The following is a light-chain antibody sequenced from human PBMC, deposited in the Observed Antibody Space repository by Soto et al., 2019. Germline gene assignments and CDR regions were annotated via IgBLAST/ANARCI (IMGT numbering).Light chain of an antibody. V-gene: IGLV1-40*01. CDR3: QSFDPSLGAGV. J-gene: IGLJ3*02. CDR1: SSNIGAGYD. Sequence: QSVLTQPPSVSGAPGQRVTISCTGSSSNIGAGYDVHWYQQLPGTAPKLLIYGNSNRPSGVPDRFSGSKSGTSASLAITGLQAGDWAVYYGQSFDPSLGAGVFGGGTQRTVL. CDR2: GNS.